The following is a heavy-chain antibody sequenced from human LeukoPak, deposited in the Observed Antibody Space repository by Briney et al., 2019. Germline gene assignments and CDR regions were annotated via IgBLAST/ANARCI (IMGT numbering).Heavy chain of an antibody. CDR1: GFTFVDYE. CDR2: ISWNSGSI. V-gene: IGHV3-9*01. D-gene: IGHD3-9*01. Sequence: GRSLRLSCAASGFTFVDYEMHWVRQAPGKGLEWVSGISWNSGSIGYADSVKGRFTISRDNAKNSLYLQMNSLRAEDTALYYCAKAGDYDILTGYPAYFDYWGQGTLVTVSS. J-gene: IGHJ4*02. CDR3: AKAGDYDILTGYPAYFDY.